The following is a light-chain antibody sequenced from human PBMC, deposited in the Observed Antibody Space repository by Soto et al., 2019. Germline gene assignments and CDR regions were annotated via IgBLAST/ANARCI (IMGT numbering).Light chain of an antibody. Sequence: EIVLTQSPGTLSLSPGERATLSCRASQNVGANYLAWYQQKPGQAPRLLIYHASTRASGIPDRFSGSGSGTDFTLTITRLEPAYVALYYCQQYASSPLTFGQGTRLETK. CDR2: HAS. V-gene: IGKV3-20*01. J-gene: IGKJ5*01. CDR1: QNVGANY. CDR3: QQYASSPLT.